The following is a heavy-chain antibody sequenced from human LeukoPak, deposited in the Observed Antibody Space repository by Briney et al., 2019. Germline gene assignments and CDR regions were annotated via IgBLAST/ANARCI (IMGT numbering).Heavy chain of an antibody. CDR1: GGSISSSSYY. CDR2: IYTSGST. CDR3: ARVKLSHGYSYGYNPYYFAY. V-gene: IGHV4-61*05. Sequence: PSETLSLTCTVSGGSISSSSYYWGWLRPPPGKGLEWIGRIYTSGSTNYNPSLKSRVTMSVDTSKNQFSLKMSSVTAADTAVYYCARVKLSHGYSYGYNPYYFAYWGQGTPVTVSS. D-gene: IGHD5-18*01. J-gene: IGHJ4*02.